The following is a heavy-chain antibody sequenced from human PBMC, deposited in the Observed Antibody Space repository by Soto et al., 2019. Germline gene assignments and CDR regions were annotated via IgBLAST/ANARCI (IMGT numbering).Heavy chain of an antibody. D-gene: IGHD3-10*01. J-gene: IGHJ6*02. Sequence: PGGSLRLSCAASGFTFSSYGMHWVRQAPGKGLEWVAVIWYDGSNKYYADSVKGRFTISRDNSKNTLYLQMNSLRAEDTAVYYCARDSFSGSYSPEHPYYYYGMDVWGQGTTVTVSS. CDR3: ARDSFSGSYSPEHPYYYYGMDV. CDR1: GFTFSSYG. CDR2: IWYDGSNK. V-gene: IGHV3-33*01.